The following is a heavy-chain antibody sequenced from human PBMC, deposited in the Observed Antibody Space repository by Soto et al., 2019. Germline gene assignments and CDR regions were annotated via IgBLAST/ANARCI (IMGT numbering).Heavy chain of an antibody. V-gene: IGHV1-18*01. D-gene: IGHD3-22*01. J-gene: IGHJ6*02. CDR1: GYTFSSYG. CDR3: ARGGYYDSSGSRNYHYYGMNV. CDR2: ISPYDGNT. Sequence: ASVKVSCKASGYTFSSYGINWVRQAPGQGLEWLGWISPYDGNTKYAQILQGRVSMTTDTSTKTAYMEVRSLRSDDTAVYYCARGGYYDSSGSRNYHYYGMNVRGQGTTVTVSS.